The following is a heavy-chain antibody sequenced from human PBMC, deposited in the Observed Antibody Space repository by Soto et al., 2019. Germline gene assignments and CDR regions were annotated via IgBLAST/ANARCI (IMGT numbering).Heavy chain of an antibody. Sequence: GGSLRLSCAASGFTFSSYAMSWVRQAPGKGLEWVSAISGSGGSTYYADSVKGRFTISRDNSKNTLYLQMNSLRAEDTAVYYCAKSPYYDFWSGYSQYFAYSGQGTLVIGSS. CDR1: GFTFSSYA. CDR3: AKSPYYDFWSGYSQYFAY. J-gene: IGHJ4*02. D-gene: IGHD3-3*01. CDR2: ISGSGGST. V-gene: IGHV3-23*01.